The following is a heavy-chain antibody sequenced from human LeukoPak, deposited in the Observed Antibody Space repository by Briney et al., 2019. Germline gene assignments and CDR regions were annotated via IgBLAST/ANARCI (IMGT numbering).Heavy chain of an antibody. D-gene: IGHD6-13*01. CDR1: GFTFSSYS. Sequence: GGSLRLSCAASGFTFSSYSMNWVRQAPGKGLEWVSSISSSSSYIYYADSVKGRFTISRDNAKNSLYLQMSSLRAEDTAVYYCARDQTAAFDYWGQGTLVTVSS. J-gene: IGHJ4*02. V-gene: IGHV3-21*01. CDR3: ARDQTAAFDY. CDR2: ISSSSSYI.